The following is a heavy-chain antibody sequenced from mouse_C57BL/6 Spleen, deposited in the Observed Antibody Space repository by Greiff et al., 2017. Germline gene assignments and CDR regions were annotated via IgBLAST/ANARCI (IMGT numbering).Heavy chain of an antibody. V-gene: IGHV1-18*01. D-gene: IGHD1-1*01. CDR1: GYTFTDYN. Sequence: EVQLVESGPELVKPGASVKIPCKASGYTFTDYNMDWVKQSHGKSLEWIGDINPNNGGTIYNQKFKGKATLTVDKSSSTAYMELRSLTSEDTAVYYCARDITTPYWYFDVWGTGTTVTVSS. J-gene: IGHJ1*03. CDR3: ARDITTPYWYFDV. CDR2: INPNNGGT.